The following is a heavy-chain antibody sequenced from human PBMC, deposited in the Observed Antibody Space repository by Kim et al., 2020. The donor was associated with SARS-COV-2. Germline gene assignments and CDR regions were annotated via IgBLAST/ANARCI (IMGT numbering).Heavy chain of an antibody. J-gene: IGHJ5*02. CDR3: GAAWFGEFLSTFDP. D-gene: IGHD3-10*01. CDR1: GGSIRTSSYY. CDR2: FYHTGST. V-gene: IGHV4-39*01. Sequence: SETLSLTCTVSGGSIRTSSYYWGWFRQPQGKGLEWIGTFYHTGSTWYNPSHGSRVTMSIDMSKDQFSLKLSSVTAADTAIYYCGAAWFGEFLSTFDPWGQGIRVTVSS.